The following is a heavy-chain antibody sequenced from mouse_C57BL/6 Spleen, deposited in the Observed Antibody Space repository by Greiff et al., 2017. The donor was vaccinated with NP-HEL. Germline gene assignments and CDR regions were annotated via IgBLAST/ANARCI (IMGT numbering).Heavy chain of an antibody. CDR2: LSSGGSYT. Sequence: EVQVVESGGDLVKPGGSLKLSCAASGFTFSSYGMSWVRQTPDKRLEWVATLSSGGSYTYYPDSVKGRFTISRDNAKNTLYLQMSSLKSEDTAMYYCARQFDYDGHYYAMDYWGQGTSVTVSS. J-gene: IGHJ4*01. D-gene: IGHD2-4*01. CDR1: GFTFSSYG. CDR3: ARQFDYDGHYYAMDY. V-gene: IGHV5-6*01.